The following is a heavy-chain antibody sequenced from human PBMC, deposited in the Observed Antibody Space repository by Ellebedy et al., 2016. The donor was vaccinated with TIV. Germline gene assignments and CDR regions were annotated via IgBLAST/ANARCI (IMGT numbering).Heavy chain of an antibody. Sequence: AASVKVSCKTSGYTFTSYGISWVRQAPGQGLEWMGWISAYNGNTNYAQMLQGRVTMTTDTFTSTAYMELRSLRSDGTAVYYCARYCNSTTCPNWFDPWGQGTLVTVSS. J-gene: IGHJ5*02. CDR2: ISAYNGNT. CDR1: GYTFTSYG. CDR3: ARYCNSTTCPNWFDP. D-gene: IGHD2-2*01. V-gene: IGHV1-18*04.